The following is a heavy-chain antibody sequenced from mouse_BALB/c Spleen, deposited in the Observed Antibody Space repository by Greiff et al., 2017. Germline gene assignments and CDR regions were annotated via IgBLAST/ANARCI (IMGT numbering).Heavy chain of an antibody. D-gene: IGHD1-1*01. J-gene: IGHJ2*01. CDR2: ISYSGST. CDR1: GYSITSDYA. CDR3: ARSRDYYGSSLYYFDY. Sequence: EVQLQESGPGLVKPSQSLSLTCTVTGYSITSDYAWNWIRQFPGNKLEWMGYISYSGSTSYNPSLKSRISITRDTSKNQFFLQLNSVTTEDTATYYCARSRDYYGSSLYYFDYWGQGTTLTVSS. V-gene: IGHV3-2*02.